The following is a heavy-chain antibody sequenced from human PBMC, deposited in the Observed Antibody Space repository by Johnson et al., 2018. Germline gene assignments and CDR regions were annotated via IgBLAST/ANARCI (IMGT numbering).Heavy chain of an antibody. Sequence: EVQLVESGGGLVQPGRSLRLSCTASGFTFGDYAMSWFRQAPGKGLAWVGFIRSKAYGGTTEYAASVKGRFTISRDDSKNTLFLQMNSLKTEDTAVYYCTTASSISWYPFSYSYYYMDVWGKGTTVTVS. V-gene: IGHV3-49*03. CDR1: GFTFGDYA. CDR3: TTASSISWYPFSYSYYYMDV. J-gene: IGHJ6*03. CDR2: IRSKAYGGTT. D-gene: IGHD6-13*01.